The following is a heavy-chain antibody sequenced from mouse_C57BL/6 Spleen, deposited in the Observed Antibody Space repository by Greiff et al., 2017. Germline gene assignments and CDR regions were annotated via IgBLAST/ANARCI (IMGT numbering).Heavy chain of an antibody. CDR1: GYAFSSYW. D-gene: IGHD2-3*01. CDR3: ARTGDGYPYWYFDV. V-gene: IGHV1-80*01. CDR2: IYPGDGDT. J-gene: IGHJ1*03. Sequence: VQLQQSGAELVKPGASVKISCKASGYAFSSYWMHWVKQRPGQGLEWIGQIYPGDGDTNYNGKFKGKATLTADKSSSTAYMQLSSLTSEDSAVYFCARTGDGYPYWYFDVWGTGTTVTVSS.